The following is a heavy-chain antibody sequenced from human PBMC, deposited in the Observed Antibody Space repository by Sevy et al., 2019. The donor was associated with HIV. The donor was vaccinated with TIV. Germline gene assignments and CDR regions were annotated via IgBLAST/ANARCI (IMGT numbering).Heavy chain of an antibody. CDR2: ISYDGCNK. V-gene: IGHV3-30*18. Sequence: GGSLRLSCAASGFTFSSYGMHWVRQAPGKGLEWVAVISYDGCNKYYADSVKGRFTISRDNSKNTLYLQMNSLRAEDTSVYYCAKDVGEKDYYYYYGMDVWGQGTTVTVSS. CDR3: AKDVGEKDYYYYYGMDV. D-gene: IGHD3-10*01. J-gene: IGHJ6*02. CDR1: GFTFSSYG.